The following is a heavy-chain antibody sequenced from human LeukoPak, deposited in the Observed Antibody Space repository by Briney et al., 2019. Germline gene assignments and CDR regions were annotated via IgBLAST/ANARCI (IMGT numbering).Heavy chain of an antibody. Sequence: GGSLRLSCAASGFTFSSAWMNWVRQTPGKGLEWVGRIKSKTDGGTTDFAAPVKGRFTISRDDSKSTLYLKMNSRKTEDTAVNYCTTDWPGEQSRGGIDYWGLGTLVTVSS. CDR1: GFTFSSAW. CDR2: IKSKTDGGTT. CDR3: TTDWPGEQSRGGIDY. V-gene: IGHV3-15*01. D-gene: IGHD1/OR15-1a*01. J-gene: IGHJ4*02.